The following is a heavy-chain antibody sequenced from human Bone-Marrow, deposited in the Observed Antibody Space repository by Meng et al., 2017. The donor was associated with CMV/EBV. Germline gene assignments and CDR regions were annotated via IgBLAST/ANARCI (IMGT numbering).Heavy chain of an antibody. Sequence: GSLRLSCTVSGGSVTTNHYWSWIRQTPGKGLEWIGYVYYSGSTNYNPSLKSRVTISVDMSKNEFSLKLTFVTAADTAVYYCARDGYCSGGSCYRYYGMDVWGQGNTVTGYS. J-gene: IGHJ6*01. D-gene: IGHD2-15*01. CDR3: ARDGYCSGGSCYRYYGMDV. V-gene: IGHV4-59*02. CDR2: VYYSGST. CDR1: GGSVTTNHY.